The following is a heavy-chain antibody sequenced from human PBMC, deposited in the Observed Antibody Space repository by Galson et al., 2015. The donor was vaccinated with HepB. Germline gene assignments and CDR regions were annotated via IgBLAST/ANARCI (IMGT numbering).Heavy chain of an antibody. CDR2: ISYDGSNK. CDR1: GFTFSSYA. CDR3: ARDGDGWLQFVYYGMDV. Sequence: SLRLSCAASGFTFSSYAMHWVRQAPGKGLEWVAVISYDGSNKYYADSVRGRFTISRDNSKNTLYLQMNSLRAEDTAVYYCARDGDGWLQFVYYGMDVWGQGTTVTVSS. D-gene: IGHD5-24*01. V-gene: IGHV3-30-3*01. J-gene: IGHJ6*02.